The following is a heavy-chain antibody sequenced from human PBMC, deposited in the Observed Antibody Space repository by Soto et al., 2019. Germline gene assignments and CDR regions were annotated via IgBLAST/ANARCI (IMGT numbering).Heavy chain of an antibody. J-gene: IGHJ6*02. V-gene: IGHV3-74*01. CDR2: INSDGSST. CDR1: GFTFSSYW. D-gene: IGHD3-3*01. CDR3: ARVVTIFGVVPAYYYGMDV. Sequence: GLTRLSCAAFGFTFSSYWMHWVRQAPGKGLVWVSRINSDGSSTSYADSVKGRFTISRDNAKNTLYLQMNSLRAEDTAVYYCARVVTIFGVVPAYYYGMDVWGQGTTVTGSS.